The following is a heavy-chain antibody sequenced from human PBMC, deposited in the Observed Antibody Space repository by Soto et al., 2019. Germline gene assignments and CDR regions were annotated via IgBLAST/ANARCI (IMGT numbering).Heavy chain of an antibody. Sequence: ASVKVSCKVSGYTLTELSMHWVRQAPGKGFEWMGRFIAILGVTNYAQKFQGRVTITADKSTSTAYMELSSLRSEDTAVYYCARGAYGSGSYYNVVGPYYLDYWGQGTLVTVSS. D-gene: IGHD3-10*01. V-gene: IGHV1-24*01. CDR3: ARGAYGSGSYYNVVGPYYLDY. CDR2: FIAILGVT. CDR1: GYTLTELS. J-gene: IGHJ4*02.